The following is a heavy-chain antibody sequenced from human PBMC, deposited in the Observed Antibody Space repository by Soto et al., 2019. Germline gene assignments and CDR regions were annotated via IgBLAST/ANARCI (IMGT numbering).Heavy chain of an antibody. V-gene: IGHV3-23*01. CDR3: VRDLYRSAAMPCLDH. CDR2: ISDTGGDS. CDR1: GFTFINYA. J-gene: IGHJ4*02. D-gene: IGHD2-2*01. Sequence: GGSLRLSCEASGFTFINYAMSWVRQAPGKGLEWVASISDTGGDSYYADSMDGRFTISRDNSKNTLYLQINSLRAEDTAVYYCVRDLYRSAAMPCLDHWGQGTLVTVSS.